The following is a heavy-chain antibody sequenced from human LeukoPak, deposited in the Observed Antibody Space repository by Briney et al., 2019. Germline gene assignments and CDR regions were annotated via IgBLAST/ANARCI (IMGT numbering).Heavy chain of an antibody. J-gene: IGHJ4*02. CDR1: GDSISRYY. D-gene: IGHD5-12*01. CDR2: IFYSGIS. CDR3: AGLFSGYDPFDY. Sequence: SETLSLTCTFSGDSISRYYWSWIRQSPGKGLEWIGYIFYSGISNYNPSLKSRVTVSVDTSKNQVSLKLRSVTAADTAVYYCAGLFSGYDPFDYWGQGTLVTVSS. V-gene: IGHV4-59*03.